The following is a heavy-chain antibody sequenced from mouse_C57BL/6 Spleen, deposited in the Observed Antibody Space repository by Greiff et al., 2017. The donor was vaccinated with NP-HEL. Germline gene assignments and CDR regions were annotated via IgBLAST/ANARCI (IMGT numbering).Heavy chain of an antibody. CDR3: TRGIYYDPTEFAY. Sequence: VQLQQPGTELVKPGASVKLSCKASGYTFTSYWMHWVKQRPGQGLEWIGNINPSNGGTNYNEKFKSKATLTVDKSSSTAYMQLSSLTYEDSAVYCCTRGIYYDPTEFAYWGQGTLVTVSA. CDR2: INPSNGGT. V-gene: IGHV1-53*01. D-gene: IGHD2-4*01. CDR1: GYTFTSYW. J-gene: IGHJ3*01.